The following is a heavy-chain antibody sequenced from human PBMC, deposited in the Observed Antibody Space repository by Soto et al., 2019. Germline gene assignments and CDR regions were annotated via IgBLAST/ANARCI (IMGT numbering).Heavy chain of an antibody. CDR2: IIPVLGAP. D-gene: IGHD6-13*01. CDR3: ASSAGLDHLLNYYGLNV. V-gene: IGHV1-69*01. Sequence: VHLVQSSAEVKKPGSSVKVSCKASGATFTSTAFSWVRQAPGQGLEWMGGIIPVLGAPNYAQKFQARVTITADASTTTVHMELSSLRSDDTAVYYCASSAGLDHLLNYYGLNVWGQGTTVTVSS. CDR1: GATFTSTA. J-gene: IGHJ6*02.